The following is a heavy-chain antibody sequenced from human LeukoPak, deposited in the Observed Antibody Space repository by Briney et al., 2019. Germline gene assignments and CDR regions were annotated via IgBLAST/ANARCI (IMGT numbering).Heavy chain of an antibody. CDR1: GFTFDDYA. D-gene: IGHD6-19*01. CDR2: ISGDGGST. CDR3: AKVKSSGWVVGDYFDY. J-gene: IGHJ4*02. V-gene: IGHV3-43*02. Sequence: TGGSLRLSCAASGFTFDDYAMHWVRQAPGKGLEWVSLISGDGGSTYYADSVKGRFTISRDNGKNSLYLQMNSLRTEDTALYYCAKVKSSGWVVGDYFDYWGQGTLVTVSS.